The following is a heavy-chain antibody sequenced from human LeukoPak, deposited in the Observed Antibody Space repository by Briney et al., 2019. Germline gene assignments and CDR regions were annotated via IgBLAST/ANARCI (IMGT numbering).Heavy chain of an antibody. CDR2: INHSGST. CDR1: GGSFSGYY. Sequence: PSETLSLTCAVYGGSFSGYYWSWIRQPPGKGLEWIGEINHSGSTNYNPSLKSRVTISVDTSKNQFSLKLSSVTAAGTAVYYCGRGRTMVRGRSWFDPWGQGTLVTVSS. J-gene: IGHJ5*02. V-gene: IGHV4-34*01. CDR3: GRGRTMVRGRSWFDP. D-gene: IGHD3-10*01.